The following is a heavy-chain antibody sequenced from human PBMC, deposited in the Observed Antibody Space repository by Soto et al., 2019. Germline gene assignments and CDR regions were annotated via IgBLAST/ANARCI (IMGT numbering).Heavy chain of an antibody. CDR3: ASTTVWKDAFEI. V-gene: IGHV3-30*14. CDR2: ISYEGSKK. Sequence: QVQLVESGGGVVQPGKSVRLSCATSGFTFSSYAMHWVRQVPGKGPEWVAVISYEGSKKDYSDAVKGRFTISRDNFKNTLSLQMNSLRVEDTAVYYCASTTVWKDAFEIWGQGTLVSVSS. D-gene: IGHD3-16*01. J-gene: IGHJ3*02. CDR1: GFTFSSYA.